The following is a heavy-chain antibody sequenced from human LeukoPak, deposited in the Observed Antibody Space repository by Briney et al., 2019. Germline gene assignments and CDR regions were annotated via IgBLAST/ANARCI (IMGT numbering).Heavy chain of an antibody. D-gene: IGHD3-9*01. V-gene: IGHV5-51*01. CDR1: GYSFTNYW. CDR3: ASNYDILTGSLDP. J-gene: IGHJ5*02. CDR2: IYPGDSDT. Sequence: GESLKISCKGSGYSFTNYWIGWVRQMPGKGLEWMGIIYPGDSDTRYSPSFQGQVTISADKSISTAYLQCSSLKASDTAMYYCASNYDILTGSLDPWNQGTLVTVSS.